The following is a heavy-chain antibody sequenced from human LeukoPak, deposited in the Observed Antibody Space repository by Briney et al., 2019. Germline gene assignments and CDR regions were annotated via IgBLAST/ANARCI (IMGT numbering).Heavy chain of an antibody. Sequence: GGSLRLSCAASGFTFSSYAMSWVRQAPGKGLDWVSTISGSGRGTFYADSVKGRFNISRDNSKSTVFLQMNSLRPEDSTLYYCAKQFLTAVNTWPNIGFGSWGQGTPVIVSA. D-gene: IGHD4-17*01. V-gene: IGHV3-23*01. J-gene: IGHJ4*02. CDR2: ISGSGRGT. CDR1: GFTFSSYA. CDR3: AKQFLTAVNTWPNIGFGS.